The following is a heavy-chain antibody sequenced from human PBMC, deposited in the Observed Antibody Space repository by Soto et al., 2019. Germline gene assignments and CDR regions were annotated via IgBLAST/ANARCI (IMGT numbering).Heavy chain of an antibody. J-gene: IGHJ6*02. CDR2: IISSSSYI. CDR3: ARVGGRGIRYFDWANYGMDV. D-gene: IGHD3-9*01. V-gene: IGHV3-21*01. CDR1: GFPFRAYT. Sequence: EVQLVESGGGLVKPGGPLGPPGPPSGFPFRAYTLTWFAQAPGKGRGWVPSIISSSSYIYNADSVKGRFTISRDNAKNSLYLQMNSLRAEDTAVYYCARVGGRGIRYFDWANYGMDVWGQGTTVTVSS.